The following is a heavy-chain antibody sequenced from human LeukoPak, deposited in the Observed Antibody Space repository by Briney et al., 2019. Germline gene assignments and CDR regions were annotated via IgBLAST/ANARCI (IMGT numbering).Heavy chain of an antibody. Sequence: GGSLRLSWAASGFTFSSYSMNWVRQAPGKGLEWVSVIYSCGSTYYADSVKGRFTISRDNSKNTLYLQMNSLRAEDTAVYYCARGGSDSSGYYLDFRDEDYFDYWGQGTLVTVSS. CDR3: ARGGSDSSGYYLDFRDEDYFDY. D-gene: IGHD3-22*01. V-gene: IGHV3-66*01. J-gene: IGHJ4*02. CDR1: GFTFSSYS. CDR2: IYSCGST.